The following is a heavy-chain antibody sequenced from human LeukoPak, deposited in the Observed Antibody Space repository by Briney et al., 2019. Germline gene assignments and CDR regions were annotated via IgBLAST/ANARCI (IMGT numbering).Heavy chain of an antibody. CDR2: IYKTGST. CDR1: GGSISSTTYY. V-gene: IGHV4-39*07. D-gene: IGHD1-26*01. J-gene: IGHJ4*02. CDR3: ARAKWEPPYYFDY. Sequence: SETLSLTCTVSGGSISSTTYYWAWIRQPPGKGLEWIGSIYKTGSTNYSPSLKSRVTISVDTSKNQFSLKLSSVTAADTAVYYCARAKWEPPYYFDYWGQGTLVTVSS.